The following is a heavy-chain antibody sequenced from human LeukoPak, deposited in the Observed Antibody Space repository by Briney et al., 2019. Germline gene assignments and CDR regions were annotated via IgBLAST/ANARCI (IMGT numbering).Heavy chain of an antibody. D-gene: IGHD3-22*01. J-gene: IGHJ4*02. Sequence: ASVKVSCKASGYTFTSYGISWVRQAPGQGLEWMGWISAYNGNTNYAQKLQGRVTMTTDTSTSTAYTELRSLRSDDTAVYYCARVTVHYYDSSGYYQPHYYFDYWGQGTLVTVSS. V-gene: IGHV1-18*01. CDR3: ARVTVHYYDSSGYYQPHYYFDY. CDR2: ISAYNGNT. CDR1: GYTFTSYG.